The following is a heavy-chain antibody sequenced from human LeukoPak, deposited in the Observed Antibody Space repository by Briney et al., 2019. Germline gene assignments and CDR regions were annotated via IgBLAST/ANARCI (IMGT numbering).Heavy chain of an antibody. V-gene: IGHV3-7*01. CDR3: AAWTDRGYNF. CDR2: INRDGSQK. Sequence: GESLRLSCAASGFSFSGSWMNWVRQAPGKGLEWVANINRDGSQKRFVDSVMGRFTMSRDNAKNSLYLQMNSLRSEDTAVFYCAAWTDRGYNFWGQGTLVTVSS. CDR1: GFSFSGSW. J-gene: IGHJ4*02. D-gene: IGHD5-24*01.